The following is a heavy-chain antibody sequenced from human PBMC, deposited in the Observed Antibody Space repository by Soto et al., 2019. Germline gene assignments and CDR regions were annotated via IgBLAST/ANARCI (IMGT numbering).Heavy chain of an antibody. Sequence: GASVKVSCKASGYTFTSYGISWVRQAPGQGLEWMGWISAYNGNTNYAQKLQGRVTITRDTSASTAYMELSSLRSDDTAVYYCAPHTLDTAMPSGYWGKGNLVT. J-gene: IGHJ1*01. V-gene: IGHV1-18*01. CDR1: GYTFTSYG. D-gene: IGHD5-18*01. CDR3: APHTLDTAMPSGY. CDR2: ISAYNGNT.